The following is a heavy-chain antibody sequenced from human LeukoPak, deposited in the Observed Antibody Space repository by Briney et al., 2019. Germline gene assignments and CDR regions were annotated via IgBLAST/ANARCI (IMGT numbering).Heavy chain of an antibody. CDR3: ARRAVANGMDV. V-gene: IGHV1-46*01. D-gene: IGHD6-19*01. CDR2: INPSGGST. Sequence: ASVKVSCKTFEYTFSSYYMHWVRQAPGQELEWMGIINPSGGSTSYAQKFQGRVTMTRDTSTSTVYMELSSLRSEDTAVYYCARRAVANGMDVWGQGTTVTVSS. CDR1: EYTFSSYY. J-gene: IGHJ6*02.